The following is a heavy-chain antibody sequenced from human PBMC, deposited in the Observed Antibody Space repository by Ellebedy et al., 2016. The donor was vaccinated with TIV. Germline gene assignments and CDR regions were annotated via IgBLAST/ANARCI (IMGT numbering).Heavy chain of an antibody. Sequence: GESLKISCAASGFTFSTFAMHWVRQAPGKGLEWVAVISYAGSNKYYADSVKGRFTISRDNSKNTLYLQLNSLRADDTAVYFCARSYYGSGFFDQWGQGTLVTVSS. V-gene: IGHV3-30-3*01. J-gene: IGHJ4*02. CDR2: ISYAGSNK. D-gene: IGHD3-10*01. CDR1: GFTFSTFA. CDR3: ARSYYGSGFFDQ.